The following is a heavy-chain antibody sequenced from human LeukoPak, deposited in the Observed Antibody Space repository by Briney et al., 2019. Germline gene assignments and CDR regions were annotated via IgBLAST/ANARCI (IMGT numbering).Heavy chain of an antibody. CDR2: ISSSSSYI. CDR1: GFTFSSYS. Sequence: GGSLRPSCAASGFTFSSYSMNWVRQAPGKGLEWVSSISSSSSYIYYADSVKGRFTISRDNAKNSLYLQMNSLRAEDTAVYYCARGGRAEWFRELSHYFDYWGQGTLVTVSS. J-gene: IGHJ4*02. CDR3: ARGGRAEWFRELSHYFDY. D-gene: IGHD3-10*01. V-gene: IGHV3-21*01.